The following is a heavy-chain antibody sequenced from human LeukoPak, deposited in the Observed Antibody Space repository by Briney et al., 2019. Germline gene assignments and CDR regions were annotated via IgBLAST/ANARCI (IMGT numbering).Heavy chain of an antibody. CDR3: ARRGETAMVGDY. CDR2: LSNTNMI. D-gene: IGHD5-18*01. CDR1: GFTFSSYV. J-gene: IGHJ4*02. V-gene: IGHV3-48*01. Sequence: PGGSLRLSCAASGFTFSSYVMNWVRQAPGKGLEWLSYLSNTNMIHYAESVKGRFTISRGNAKNSLYLQMDGLRAEDTAVYYCARRGETAMVGDYWGRGTLVTVSS.